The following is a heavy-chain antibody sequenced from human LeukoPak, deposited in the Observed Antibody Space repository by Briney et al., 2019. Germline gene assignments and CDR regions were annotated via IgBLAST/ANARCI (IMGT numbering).Heavy chain of an antibody. J-gene: IGHJ6*03. CDR3: ARLGNSDGYYYYYMDV. CDR1: GGSISSSSYY. D-gene: IGHD2-21*01. Sequence: SETLSLTCTVSGGSISSSSYYWGWIRQPPRKGLEWIGSIYYSGSTYYNPSLKSRVTISVDTSKNQFSLKLSSVTAADTAVYYCARLGNSDGYYYYYMDVWGKGTTVTVSS. CDR2: IYYSGST. V-gene: IGHV4-39*01.